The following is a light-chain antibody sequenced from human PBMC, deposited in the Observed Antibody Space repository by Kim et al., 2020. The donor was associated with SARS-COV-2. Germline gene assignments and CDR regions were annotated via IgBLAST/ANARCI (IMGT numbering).Light chain of an antibody. CDR2: QDI. CDR3: QAWDNNAAI. J-gene: IGLJ2*01. CDR1: NLGGRY. V-gene: IGLV3-1*01. Sequence: GSPGQTATFPCPGDNLGGRYVSWYQQRPGQTPVLVMYQDIERPSGIPDRFSGSNSGNTATLTISGTQAMDEADYYCQAWDNNAAIFGGGTQLTVL.